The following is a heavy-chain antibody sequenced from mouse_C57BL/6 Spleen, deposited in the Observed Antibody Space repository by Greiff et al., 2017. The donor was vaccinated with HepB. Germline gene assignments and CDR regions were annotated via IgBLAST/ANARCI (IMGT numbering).Heavy chain of an antibody. CDR2: IWSGGST. Sequence: VQVVESGPGLVQPSQSLSIACTVSGFSLTSYGVHWVRQSPGKGLEWLGVIWSGGSTDYNAAFISRLSISKDNSKSQVFFKMNSLQADDTAIYYCARNWGTTVGFDYWGQGTTLTVSS. J-gene: IGHJ2*01. CDR1: GFSLTSYG. CDR3: ARNWGTTVGFDY. V-gene: IGHV2-2*01. D-gene: IGHD1-1*01.